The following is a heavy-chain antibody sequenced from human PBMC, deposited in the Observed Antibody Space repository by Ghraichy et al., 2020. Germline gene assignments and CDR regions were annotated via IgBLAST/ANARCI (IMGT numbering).Heavy chain of an antibody. V-gene: IGHV1-69*06. Sequence: SVKVSCKASGGTFSSYAISWVRQAPGQGLEWMGGIIPIFGRANYAQKFQGRVTITADKSTSTAYMELSSLRSEDTAVYYCACYGKDDAFDIWGQGTMVTVSS. D-gene: IGHD3-16*01. CDR3: ACYGKDDAFDI. CDR2: IIPIFGRA. J-gene: IGHJ3*02. CDR1: GGTFSSYA.